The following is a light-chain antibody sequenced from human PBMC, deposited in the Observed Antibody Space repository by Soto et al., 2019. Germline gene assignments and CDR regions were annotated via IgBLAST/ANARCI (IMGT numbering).Light chain of an antibody. V-gene: IGLV7-43*01. Sequence: QAVVTQETSLTVSPGGTGTPTCTSSTGAVTGAYYPNWFQQKPGQAPRPLIYSTNNRHSWTPARFAGSLLGGKAALTLSGVQHEDEADDSWLLYCSGAQPWVFGGGTKLTV. CDR1: TGAVTGAYY. CDR3: LLYCSGAQPWV. CDR2: STN. J-gene: IGLJ3*02.